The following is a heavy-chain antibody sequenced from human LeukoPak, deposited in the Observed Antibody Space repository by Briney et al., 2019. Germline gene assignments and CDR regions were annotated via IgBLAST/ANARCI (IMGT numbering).Heavy chain of an antibody. D-gene: IGHD6-19*01. V-gene: IGHV3-43*02. CDR1: GFTFDGYA. Sequence: PGGSLRLSCAASGFTFDGYAMHWVRQAPGKGMEWVSLISGDGGSTYYADSVKGRLTISRDNSKNSLYLQMNSLRTEDTALYYCAKDLIAVVGTTEYFQHWGQGTLVTVSS. J-gene: IGHJ1*01. CDR3: AKDLIAVVGTTEYFQH. CDR2: ISGDGGST.